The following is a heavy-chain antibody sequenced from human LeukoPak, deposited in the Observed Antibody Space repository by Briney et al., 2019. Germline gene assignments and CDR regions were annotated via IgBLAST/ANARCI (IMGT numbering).Heavy chain of an antibody. CDR3: ARALDP. V-gene: IGHV3-66*01. Sequence: PGGSLRLSCAASGFTFSAYGMHWVRQAPGKGLEWVSVIYSGGNTYYADSVKGRFTISRDNSKNTLYLQMNSLRAEDTAVYYCARALDPWGQGTLVTVSS. CDR1: GFTFSAYG. J-gene: IGHJ5*02. CDR2: IYSGGNT.